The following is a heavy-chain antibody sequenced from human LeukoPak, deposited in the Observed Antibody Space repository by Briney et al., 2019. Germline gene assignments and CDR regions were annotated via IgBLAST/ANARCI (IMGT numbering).Heavy chain of an antibody. CDR3: ARGSGTKGGFDY. J-gene: IGHJ4*02. CDR2: ISGSATST. Sequence: GGSLRLSCEASGFTISSYAMSWVRQAPGKGLEWVSLISGSATSTYYADSVKGRFTISRDNPKSTLYLQMNSLRAEDTAVYYCARGSGTKGGFDYWGQGTLVTVSS. V-gene: IGHV3-23*01. D-gene: IGHD3-10*01. CDR1: GFTISSYA.